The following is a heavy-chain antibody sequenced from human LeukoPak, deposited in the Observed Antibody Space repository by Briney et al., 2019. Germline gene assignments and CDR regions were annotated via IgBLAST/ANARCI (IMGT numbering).Heavy chain of an antibody. CDR1: GYTFTGYY. D-gene: IGHD1-1*01. CDR2: INPNSGGT. Sequence: WASVKVSCKASGYTFTGYYMHWVRQAPGQGLEWMGRINPNSGGTNYAQKFQGRVTMTRDTSISTAYMELSRLRSGDTAVYYCARGDDRGAFDIWGQGTMVTVSS. V-gene: IGHV1-2*06. CDR3: ARGDDRGAFDI. J-gene: IGHJ3*02.